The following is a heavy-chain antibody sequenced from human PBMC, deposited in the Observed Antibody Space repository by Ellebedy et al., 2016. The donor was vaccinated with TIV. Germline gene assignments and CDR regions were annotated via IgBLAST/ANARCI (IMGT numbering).Heavy chain of an antibody. J-gene: IGHJ4*02. Sequence: GESLKISCAASGFTFSTYWMTWVRQAPGKGLEWVTYIRYDGSNKYYADSVKGRFTISRDNSKNTLFLEMNSLRAEDTAIYYCAGLWFGDSPRDNSDYWGRGTLVTVSS. D-gene: IGHD3-10*01. CDR3: AGLWFGDSPRDNSDY. CDR1: GFTFSTYW. V-gene: IGHV3-30*02. CDR2: IRYDGSNK.